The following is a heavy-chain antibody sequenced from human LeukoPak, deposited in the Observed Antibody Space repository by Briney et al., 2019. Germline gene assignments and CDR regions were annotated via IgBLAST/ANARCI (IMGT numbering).Heavy chain of an antibody. CDR2: IKQDGSEK. D-gene: IGHD3-16*01. CDR1: GFTFSSYW. Sequence: RPGGSLRLSCAASGFTFSSYWMTWVRQAPGKGLEWVANIKQDGSEKYYVDSVKGRFTISRDNAKNSLYLQMNSLRAEDTAVYYCARDWSAVGGFNAFDIWGQGTMVTVSS. V-gene: IGHV3-7*01. J-gene: IGHJ3*02. CDR3: ARDWSAVGGFNAFDI.